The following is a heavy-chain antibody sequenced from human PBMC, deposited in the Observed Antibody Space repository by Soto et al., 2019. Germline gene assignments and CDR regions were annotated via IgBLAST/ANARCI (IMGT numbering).Heavy chain of an antibody. CDR3: AREQDSSSWYNWFDP. CDR2: IIPIFGTA. Sequence: GASVKVSCKASGGTFSSYAISWVRQAPGQGLEWMGGIIPIFGTANYAQKFQGRVTITADESTGTAYMELSSLRSEDTAVYYCAREQDSSSWYNWFDPWGQGTLVTVSS. V-gene: IGHV1-69*13. CDR1: GGTFSSYA. J-gene: IGHJ5*02. D-gene: IGHD6-13*01.